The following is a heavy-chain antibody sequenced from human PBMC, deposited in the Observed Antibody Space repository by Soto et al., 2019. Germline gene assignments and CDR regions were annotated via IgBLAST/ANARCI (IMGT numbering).Heavy chain of an antibody. J-gene: IGHJ4*02. CDR2: IKQDGSEK. CDR3: GRGADFWSGYYFVFDN. Sequence: GGSLRLSCAASGFTFSSYWMSWVRQAPGKGLEWVANIKQDGSEKYYVDSVKGRFTISRDNAKNSLYLQMNSLRAEDTAVYYCGRGADFWSGYYFVFDNWGQGTRVTVSS. D-gene: IGHD3-3*01. V-gene: IGHV3-7*04. CDR1: GFTFSSYW.